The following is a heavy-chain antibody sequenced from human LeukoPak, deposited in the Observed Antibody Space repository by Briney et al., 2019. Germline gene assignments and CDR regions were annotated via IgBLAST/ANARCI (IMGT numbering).Heavy chain of an antibody. D-gene: IGHD6-13*01. Sequence: GGSLRLSCAASGFTFDDYAMHWVRQAPGKGLEWVSAISWNSGAISYADSVKGRFTISRDNAKNSLSLHMNSLRPEDTALYYCAKDVSRDSSWYDAFDIWGQGAMVTVSS. J-gene: IGHJ3*02. CDR3: AKDVSRDSSWYDAFDI. CDR1: GFTFDDYA. V-gene: IGHV3-9*01. CDR2: ISWNSGAI.